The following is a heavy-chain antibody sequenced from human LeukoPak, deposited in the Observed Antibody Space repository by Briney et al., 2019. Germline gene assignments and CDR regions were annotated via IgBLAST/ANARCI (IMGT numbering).Heavy chain of an antibody. Sequence: GGSLRLSCAASGFTFSSYAMHWVRQAPGKGLEWVAVISYDGSNKYYADSVKGRFTISRDNSKNTLYLQMNSLRAEDTAVYYCAKSRDRGIAAAGTSDAFDIWGQGTMVTVSS. J-gene: IGHJ3*02. V-gene: IGHV3-30*04. CDR1: GFTFSSYA. D-gene: IGHD6-13*01. CDR2: ISYDGSNK. CDR3: AKSRDRGIAAAGTSDAFDI.